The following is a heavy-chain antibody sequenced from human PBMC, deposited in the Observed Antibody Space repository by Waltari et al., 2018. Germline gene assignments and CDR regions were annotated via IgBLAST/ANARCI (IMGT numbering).Heavy chain of an antibody. D-gene: IGHD2-21*02. CDR2: ISGSGGST. CDR1: GFTFSSYA. V-gene: IGHV3-23*01. CDR3: AKDRIRGCGGDCSPSDY. Sequence: EVQLLESGGGLVQPGGSLRLSCAASGFTFSSYAISCVRTVPGEGLEWVSAISGSGGSTYYADSVKGRFTISRDNSKNTLYLQMNSLRAEDTAVYYCAKDRIRGCGGDCSPSDYWGQGTLVTVSS. J-gene: IGHJ4*02.